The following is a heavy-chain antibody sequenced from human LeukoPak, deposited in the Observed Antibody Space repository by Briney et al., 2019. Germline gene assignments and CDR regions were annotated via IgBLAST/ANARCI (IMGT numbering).Heavy chain of an antibody. Sequence: GGSLRLSCAAPGFTFSSYSMNWVRQAPGKGLEWVSSISSSSSYIYYADSVKGRFTISRDNAKNSLYLQMNSLRAEDTAVYYCARDIHGDYAWDAFDIWGQGTMVTVSS. CDR1: GFTFSSYS. CDR3: ARDIHGDYAWDAFDI. D-gene: IGHD4-17*01. J-gene: IGHJ3*02. V-gene: IGHV3-21*01. CDR2: ISSSSSYI.